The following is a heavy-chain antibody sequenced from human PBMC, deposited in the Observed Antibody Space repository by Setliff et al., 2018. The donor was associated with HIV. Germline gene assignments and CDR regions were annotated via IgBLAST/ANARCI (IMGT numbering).Heavy chain of an antibody. D-gene: IGHD1-26*01. CDR2: IYISGST. J-gene: IGHJ4*02. Sequence: SETLSLTCTVSGDFFSSDYYWGWIRQPAGKELEWIGLIYISGSTIYNPSLKSRVTITINTSKRQFSLNLSSVTAADSAMYYCARESGIVGAQGFDYWSQGTLVTVSS. CDR3: ARESGIVGAQGFDY. V-gene: IGHV4-61*02. CDR1: GDFFSSDYY.